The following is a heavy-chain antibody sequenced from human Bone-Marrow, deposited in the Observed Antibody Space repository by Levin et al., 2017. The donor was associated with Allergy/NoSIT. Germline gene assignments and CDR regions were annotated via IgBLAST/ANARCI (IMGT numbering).Heavy chain of an antibody. V-gene: IGHV3-73*01. CDR1: GFTFSGSA. J-gene: IGHJ4*02. CDR3: TRGGSDPSYFDS. D-gene: IGHD1-1*01. CDR2: IRTKANSYAT. Sequence: QTGGSLRLSCAASGFTFSGSAMHWVRQASGKGLEWVGRIRTKANSYATAYAASVEGRFTISRDDSKNTAYLQMNSLKTEDTAVYHCTRGGSDPSYFDSWGQGALVTVSS.